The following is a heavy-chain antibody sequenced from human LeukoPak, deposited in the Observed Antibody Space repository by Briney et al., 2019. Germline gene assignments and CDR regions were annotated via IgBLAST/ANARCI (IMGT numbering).Heavy chain of an antibody. D-gene: IGHD3-10*01. CDR1: GGSISSSSYY. Sequence: PSETLSLTCTVSGGSISSSSYYWGWIRQPPGKGLEWIGSIYYSGTTYYNSFLKSRVTISVDTSKNQFSLNLSSVTAADTAVYYCARLHYYYGSGTYYSAFDPWGQGTLVTVSS. CDR3: ARLHYYYGSGTYYSAFDP. J-gene: IGHJ5*02. V-gene: IGHV4-39*01. CDR2: IYYSGTT.